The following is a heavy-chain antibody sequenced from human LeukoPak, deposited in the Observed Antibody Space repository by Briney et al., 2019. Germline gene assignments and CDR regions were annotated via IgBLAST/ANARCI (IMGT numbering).Heavy chain of an antibody. D-gene: IGHD2-2*01. CDR3: ARTIRYCSSTSCSAFLDY. CDR1: GGSINSYY. J-gene: IGHJ4*02. V-gene: IGHV4-4*07. CDR2: IYSSGIT. Sequence: PSETLSLTCTVSGGSINSYYWSWIRQPAGMGPEWIGRIYSSGITNYNPSLKSRVTISVDTSKNQFSLKLSSVTAADTAVYYCARTIRYCSSTSCSAFLDYWGQGTLVTVCS.